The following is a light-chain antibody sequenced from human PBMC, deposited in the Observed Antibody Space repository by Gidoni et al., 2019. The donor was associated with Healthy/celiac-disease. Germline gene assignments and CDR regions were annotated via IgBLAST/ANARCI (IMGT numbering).Light chain of an antibody. Sequence: AIRMTQSPSSFAASTGDRVTITCRSSQGIRSYLAWYQQKPGKAPKLLIYAVSTLQSGVPARFSGSGSGTYFTLTISCLQSEDFATYYCQQYYSYPVTFGQGTKMEIK. CDR1: QGIRSY. CDR2: AVS. V-gene: IGKV1-8*01. J-gene: IGKJ2*01. CDR3: QQYYSYPVT.